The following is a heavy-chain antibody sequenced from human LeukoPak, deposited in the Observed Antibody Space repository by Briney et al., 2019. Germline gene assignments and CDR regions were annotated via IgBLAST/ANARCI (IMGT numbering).Heavy chain of an antibody. Sequence: GGSLRLSCAASGFTFSSHWMHWVRQAPGKGLVWVSRINSDGNITTYADSAQGRFTISRDNAKNTLYLQMNSLRVEDTAVYYCARDYNWNPPDYWGQGTLVTVSS. D-gene: IGHD1-1*01. CDR2: INSDGNIT. CDR1: GFTFSSHW. J-gene: IGHJ4*02. V-gene: IGHV3-74*01. CDR3: ARDYNWNPPDY.